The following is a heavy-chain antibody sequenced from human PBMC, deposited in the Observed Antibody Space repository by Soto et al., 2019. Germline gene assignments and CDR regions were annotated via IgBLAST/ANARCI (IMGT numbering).Heavy chain of an antibody. J-gene: IGHJ4*02. CDR3: ARGYCSGGSCYVFDY. Sequence: QVQLVQSGAEVKKPGASVKVSCKASGYTFTSYDINWVRQATGQGLEWMGWMNPNSGNTGYAQKFQGRVNMTRNTSKSTAYRELSSLRSEDTAVYYCARGYCSGGSCYVFDYWGQGTLVTVSS. CDR1: GYTFTSYD. CDR2: MNPNSGNT. D-gene: IGHD2-15*01. V-gene: IGHV1-8*01.